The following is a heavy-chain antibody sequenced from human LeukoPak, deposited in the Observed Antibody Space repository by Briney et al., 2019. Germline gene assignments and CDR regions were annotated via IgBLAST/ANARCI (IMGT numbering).Heavy chain of an antibody. V-gene: IGHV3-49*04. J-gene: IGHJ4*02. CDR3: TREEQLVQAHFDY. CDR2: IRSKAYGGTT. Sequence: PGGSLRLSCAASIFPFSSYAMSWVRQAPGKGLEWVGFIRSKAYGGTTEYAASVKGRFTISRDDSKSIAYLQMNSLKTEDTAVYYCTREEQLVQAHFDYWGQGTLVTVSS. D-gene: IGHD6-13*01. CDR1: IFPFSSYA.